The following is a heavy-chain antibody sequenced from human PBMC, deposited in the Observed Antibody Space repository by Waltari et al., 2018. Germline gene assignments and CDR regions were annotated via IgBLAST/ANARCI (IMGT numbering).Heavy chain of an antibody. CDR1: DGSFSGYF. CDR2: INRDGSN. CDR3: ARVGDYHGSGRFGLDV. Sequence: QVQLQQWGAGLLKPSETLSLTCAVYDGSFSGYFWSWIRQSPGKGLEWVGLINRDGSNICNRCLKSRVARSVYALKGQIPRRLTSVTAADATVYYCARVGDYHGSGRFGLDVWGQGTRVTVSS. V-gene: IGHV4-34*01. D-gene: IGHD3-10*01. J-gene: IGHJ6*02.